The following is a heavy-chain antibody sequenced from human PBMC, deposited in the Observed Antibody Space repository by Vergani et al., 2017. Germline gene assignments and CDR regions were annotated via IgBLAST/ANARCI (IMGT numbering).Heavy chain of an antibody. CDR3: ARDPDIVVVPAAPYYYYYYGMDV. Sequence: QVQLVQSGAEVKKPGASVKVSCKASGYTFTSYYMHWVRQAPDQGLEWVGVISPDGFSTFYAQKFQGRVAITRDTSTSTVYVEVTSLRSDDTAVYYCARDPDIVVVPAAPYYYYYYGMDVWGQGTTVTVSS. D-gene: IGHD2-2*01. J-gene: IGHJ6*02. CDR2: ISPDGFST. V-gene: IGHV1-46*01. CDR1: GYTFTSYY.